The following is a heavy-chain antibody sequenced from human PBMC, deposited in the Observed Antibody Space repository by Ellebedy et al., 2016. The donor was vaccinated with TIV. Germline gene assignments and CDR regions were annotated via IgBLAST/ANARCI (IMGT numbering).Heavy chain of an antibody. CDR1: GYSFPTYW. CDR2: IYPGDSDT. Sequence: KVSCKGSGYSFPTYWIGWVRQMPGKGLEWMGIIYPGDSDTRYSPSFEGQVTISADKSISTVFLQWCSLKASDTAIYYCARPNMGYYYMDAWGTGTTVSVSS. J-gene: IGHJ6*03. CDR3: ARPNMGYYYMDA. D-gene: IGHD2/OR15-2a*01. V-gene: IGHV5-51*01.